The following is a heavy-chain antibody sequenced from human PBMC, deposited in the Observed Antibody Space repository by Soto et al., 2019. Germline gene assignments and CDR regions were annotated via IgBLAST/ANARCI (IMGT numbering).Heavy chain of an antibody. J-gene: IGHJ4*02. CDR3: ARDNIAGSALHY. Sequence: EVQLVESGGGLVQPGGSLRLSCAASGFTFTTYWMAWVRQAPGAGLEWVANINQDGGQTYYYVDSVKGRFTISRDNAKNSLYLQMNSLRAEDTAIYYCARDNIAGSALHYWGQGTLVTVSS. V-gene: IGHV3-7*05. CDR2: INQDGGQTY. CDR1: GFTFTTYW. D-gene: IGHD2-15*01.